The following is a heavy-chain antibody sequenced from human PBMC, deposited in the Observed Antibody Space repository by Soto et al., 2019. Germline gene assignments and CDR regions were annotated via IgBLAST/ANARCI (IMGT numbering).Heavy chain of an antibody. CDR2: ISSSSSYT. Sequence: GSLRLSCAASGFTLSDYYMSWIRQAPGKGLEWISYISSSSSYTNYADSVKGRFTISRDNAKNALYLQMNSLRAEDTAVYYCARRYCSGGSCHDAFDIWGQGTMVTVSS. J-gene: IGHJ3*02. CDR3: ARRYCSGGSCHDAFDI. V-gene: IGHV3-11*06. D-gene: IGHD2-15*01. CDR1: GFTLSDYY.